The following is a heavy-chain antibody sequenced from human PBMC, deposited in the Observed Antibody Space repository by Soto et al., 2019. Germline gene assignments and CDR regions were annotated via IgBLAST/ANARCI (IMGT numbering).Heavy chain of an antibody. CDR1: GGSISDDY. CDR2: ISHSGST. Sequence: ASETLSLTCTVSGGSISDDYWSWIRQPPGKGLEWIGHISHSGSTNYNPSLKSRVTISVDTSKRQFSLKLSSVTAADTAVYYCARGLSYYYDSSGYYYDWGQGTLVTVSS. J-gene: IGHJ4*02. CDR3: ARGLSYYYDSSGYYYD. V-gene: IGHV4-59*01. D-gene: IGHD3-22*01.